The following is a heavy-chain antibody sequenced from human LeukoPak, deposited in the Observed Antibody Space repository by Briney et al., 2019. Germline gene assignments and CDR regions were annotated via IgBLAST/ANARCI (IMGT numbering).Heavy chain of an antibody. CDR3: TTDLGTYYHGSQRLIPIDY. CDR1: GFTFTNAW. D-gene: IGHD3-10*01. V-gene: IGHV3-15*01. Sequence: GGSLRLSCVDSGFTFTNAWMSWVRQAPGKGLEWIGRIKSETDGETTNYAEPVRGRFTISRDDSKSAVYLQMNSLKIEDTAVYYCTTDLGTYYHGSQRLIPIDYWGQGTLVTVSS. CDR2: IKSETDGETT. J-gene: IGHJ4*02.